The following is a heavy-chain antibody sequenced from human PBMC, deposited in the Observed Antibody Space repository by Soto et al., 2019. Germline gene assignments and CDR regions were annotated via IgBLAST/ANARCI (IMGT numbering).Heavy chain of an antibody. D-gene: IGHD3-10*01. CDR1: GYSFTSYW. J-gene: IGHJ5*02. V-gene: IGHV5-51*01. CDR3: ARHAPYGSGLGNWFAP. CDR2: IYPDDSDT. Sequence: GESLKISCKGSGYSFTSYWIGWVRQMPGKGLEWMGIIYPDDSDTRYSPSFQGQVTISADKSISTAYLQWSSLKASDTAMYYCARHAPYGSGLGNWFAPRGQGTLVTVSS.